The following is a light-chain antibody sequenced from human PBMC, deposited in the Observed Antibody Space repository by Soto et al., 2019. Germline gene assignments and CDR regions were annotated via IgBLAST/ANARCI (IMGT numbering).Light chain of an antibody. CDR2: GAY. CDR3: QQYGNSLSIT. J-gene: IGKJ5*01. Sequence: EIVLTQSPGTLSLSPGERATLSCRATQTVSSNYLAWYQQKPGQAPRLLIYGAYSRATGIPDRFSGSGSETDFTLTISRLEPEDFAVYYCQQYGNSLSITFGQGTRLEIK. V-gene: IGKV3-20*01. CDR1: QTVSSNY.